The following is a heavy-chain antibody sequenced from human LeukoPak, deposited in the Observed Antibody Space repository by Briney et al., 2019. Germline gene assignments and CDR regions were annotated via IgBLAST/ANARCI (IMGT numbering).Heavy chain of an antibody. CDR1: GYTFTSYG. J-gene: IGHJ4*02. CDR2: ISAYNGNT. CDR3: ARGVSIFGVVIGGGYFDY. Sequence: GASVKVSCKASGYTFTSYGISWVRQAPGQGLEWMGWISAYNGNTNYAQKLQGRVTMTTDTSTSTAYMELRSLRSDDTDVYYCARGVSIFGVVIGGGYFDYWGQGTLVTVSS. D-gene: IGHD3-3*01. V-gene: IGHV1-18*01.